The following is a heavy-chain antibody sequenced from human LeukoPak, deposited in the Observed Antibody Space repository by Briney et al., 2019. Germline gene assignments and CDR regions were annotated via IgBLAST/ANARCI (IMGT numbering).Heavy chain of an antibody. D-gene: IGHD1-26*01. CDR3: ARHKGVVGAYLFDY. CDR2: INPNSGGT. J-gene: IGHJ4*02. CDR1: GYTFTGYY. Sequence: ASVKVSCKASGYTFTGYYMHWVRQAPGQGLEWMGWINPNSGGTNYAQKFQGRVTMTRDTSISTAYMELSRLRSDDTAVYYCARHKGVVGAYLFDYWGQGTLVTVSS. V-gene: IGHV1-2*02.